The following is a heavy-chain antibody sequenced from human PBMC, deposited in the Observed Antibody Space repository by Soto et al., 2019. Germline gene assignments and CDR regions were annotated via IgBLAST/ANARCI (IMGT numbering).Heavy chain of an antibody. Sequence: QVQLVESGGGVVQPGRSLRLSCAASGFTFSSYDMHWVRHAPGKGLEWVAVISYDGSNKYYADSVKGRFTISRDNSKNTLYLQMNSLRAEDTAVYYCARDQGVVAATSGWFDPWGQGTLVTVSS. CDR3: ARDQGVVAATSGWFDP. J-gene: IGHJ5*02. V-gene: IGHV3-30-3*01. CDR1: GFTFSSYD. CDR2: ISYDGSNK. D-gene: IGHD2-15*01.